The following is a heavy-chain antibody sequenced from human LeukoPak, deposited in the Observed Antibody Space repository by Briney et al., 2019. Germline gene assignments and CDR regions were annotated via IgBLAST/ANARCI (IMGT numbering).Heavy chain of an antibody. Sequence: ASVKVSCKASGYTFTSYYMHWVRQAPGQGLEWMGIINPSSGSTSNAQKFQGRVTMTRDTSTSTVYMELSSLRSEDTAVYYCARDGEYYDSRGSYFDSWGQGTLVTVSS. CDR1: GYTFTSYY. J-gene: IGHJ4*02. V-gene: IGHV1-46*01. CDR3: ARDGEYYDSRGSYFDS. CDR2: INPSSGST. D-gene: IGHD3-22*01.